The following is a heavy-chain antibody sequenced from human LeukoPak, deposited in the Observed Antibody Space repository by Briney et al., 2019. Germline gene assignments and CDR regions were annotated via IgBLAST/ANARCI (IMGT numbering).Heavy chain of an antibody. V-gene: IGHV3-21*01. CDR1: GFTFSSYS. CDR2: ISSSSSYI. CDR3: ARDPGVAVAGQGY. J-gene: IGHJ4*02. D-gene: IGHD6-19*01. Sequence: GGSLRLSCAASGFTFSSYSMNWVRQAPGKGLEWVSSISSSSSYIYYADSVKGRFTISRDNAKNSLHLQMNSLRAEDTAVYYCARDPGVAVAGQGYWGQGTLVTVSS.